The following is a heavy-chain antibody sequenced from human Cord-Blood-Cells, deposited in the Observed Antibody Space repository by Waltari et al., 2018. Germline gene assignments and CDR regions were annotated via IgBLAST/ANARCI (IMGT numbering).Heavy chain of an antibody. D-gene: IGHD3-10*01. Sequence: PGQGLEWMGGIIPIFGTANYAQKFQGRVTITADESTSTAYMELSSLRSEDTAVYYCARDLHRRITMVQGEGYYYGMDVWGQGSTVTVS. CDR2: IIPIFGTA. CDR3: ARDLHRRITMVQGEGYYYGMDV. V-gene: IGHV1-69*01. J-gene: IGHJ6*02.